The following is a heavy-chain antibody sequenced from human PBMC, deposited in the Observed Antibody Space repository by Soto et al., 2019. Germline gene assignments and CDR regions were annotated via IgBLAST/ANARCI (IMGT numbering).Heavy chain of an antibody. CDR1: GGSISSSSYY. Sequence: SETLSLTCTVSGGSISSSSYYWGWIRQPPGKGLEWIGSIYYSGSTYYNPSLKSRVTISVDTSKNKFSLKLSSVTAADTAVYYCARRTLNLIAAAGTAGFDPWGQGTLVTVSS. J-gene: IGHJ5*02. D-gene: IGHD6-13*01. V-gene: IGHV4-39*01. CDR3: ARRTLNLIAAAGTAGFDP. CDR2: IYYSGST.